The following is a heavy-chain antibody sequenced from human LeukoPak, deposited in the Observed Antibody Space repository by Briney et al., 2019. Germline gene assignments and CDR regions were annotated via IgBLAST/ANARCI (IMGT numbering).Heavy chain of an antibody. CDR2: ISAYNGNT. V-gene: IGHV1-18*01. CDR3: PRDHHYDSSGYYFSFDY. D-gene: IGHD3-22*01. J-gene: IGHJ4*02. Sequence: ASVKVSCKASGYTFNSYGISWVRQAPGQGLEWMGWISAYNGNTNYAQKLQGRVTMTTDTSTSTAYMELRSLRSDDTAVYYCPRDHHYDSSGYYFSFDYWGQGTLVTVSS. CDR1: GYTFNSYG.